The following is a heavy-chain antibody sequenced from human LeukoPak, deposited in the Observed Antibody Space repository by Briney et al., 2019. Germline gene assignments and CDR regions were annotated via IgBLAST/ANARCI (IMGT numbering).Heavy chain of an antibody. V-gene: IGHV3-23*01. CDR2: ISGSGGST. CDR3: AKDPGGATDY. J-gene: IGHJ4*02. CDR1: GFTFSIYA. D-gene: IGHD4/OR15-4a*01. Sequence: GGSLRLSCAASGFTFSIYAMSWVPQAPGKGLEWVSAISGSGGSTYYADSVKGRFTISRDNSKNTLYLQMNSLRAEDTAVYYCAKDPGGATDYWGQGTLVTVSS.